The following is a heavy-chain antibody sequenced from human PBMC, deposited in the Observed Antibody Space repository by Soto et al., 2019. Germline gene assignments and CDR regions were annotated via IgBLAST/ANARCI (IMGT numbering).Heavy chain of an antibody. CDR2: IIPILGIA. CDR1: GGTFSSYT. CDR3: ARDSNDGDYEGY. V-gene: IGHV1-69*08. J-gene: IGHJ4*02. D-gene: IGHD4-17*01. Sequence: QVQLVQSGAEVKKPGSSVKVSCKASGGTFSSYTISWVRQAPGQGLEWMGRIIPILGIANYAQKFQGRVTITADKSTSTAYMELSSLRSEDTAVYYCARDSNDGDYEGYWGQGTLVTVSS.